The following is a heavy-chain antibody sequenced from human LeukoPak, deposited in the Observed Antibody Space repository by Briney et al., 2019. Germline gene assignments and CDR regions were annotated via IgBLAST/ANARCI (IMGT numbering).Heavy chain of an antibody. V-gene: IGHV4-61*02. Sequence: SETLSLTCTVSGGSISSAAYYWSWIRQPAGKGLEWIARIYISGSTNYNPSLKSRVTISVDTSKNQFSLKLSSVTAADTAVYYCARSKVGATKLDYWGQGTLVTVSS. CDR2: IYISGST. D-gene: IGHD1-26*01. CDR1: GGSISSAAYY. J-gene: IGHJ4*02. CDR3: ARSKVGATKLDY.